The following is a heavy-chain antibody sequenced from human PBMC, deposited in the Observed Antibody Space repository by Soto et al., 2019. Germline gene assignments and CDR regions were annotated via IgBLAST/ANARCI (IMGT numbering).Heavy chain of an antibody. CDR1: GFAFSNSW. J-gene: IGHJ3*02. V-gene: IGHV3-74*01. CDR2: INADGSTT. Sequence: EMQLVESGGGLVQPGGSLRLSCAASGFAFSNSWMHWVRQVPGKGLVWVSHINADGSTTSNADPVKGLFTIFRDNAQSTLYVQMSSLSAEDTGVYYCARDRGYACDMVGQGTMVTVSS. CDR3: ARDRGYACDM.